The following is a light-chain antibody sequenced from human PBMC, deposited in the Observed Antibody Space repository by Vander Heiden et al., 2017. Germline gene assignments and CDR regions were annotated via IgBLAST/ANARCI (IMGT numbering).Light chain of an antibody. CDR3: QQYQTSPWT. J-gene: IGKJ1*01. CDR2: EAF. CDR1: VYISARH. V-gene: IGKV3-20*01. Sequence: IVLTPSPVTLSLAPGDRATLPSRSSVYISARHLAWYQQRPGQPPRLVIYEAFTRATDTPTRFSGSGSGTDFTLTVDGVAPEDFAVFYCQQYQTSPWTFGEGTRVEIK.